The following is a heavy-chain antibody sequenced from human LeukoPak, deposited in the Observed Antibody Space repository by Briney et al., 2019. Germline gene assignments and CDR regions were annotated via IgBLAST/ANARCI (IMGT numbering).Heavy chain of an antibody. J-gene: IGHJ4*02. CDR3: TRDLNHDSSG. V-gene: IGHV3-7*01. CDR1: GFSLSDYW. D-gene: IGHD3-22*01. CDR2: IKFDGSEI. Sequence: GGSLRLSCAASGFSLSDYWMTWVRQARGKGLECVGNIKFDGSEIYYLDSVRGRFSISRDNAKNSLYLQMNSLRVEDTAVYYCTRDLNHDSSGWGQGTLVTVSS.